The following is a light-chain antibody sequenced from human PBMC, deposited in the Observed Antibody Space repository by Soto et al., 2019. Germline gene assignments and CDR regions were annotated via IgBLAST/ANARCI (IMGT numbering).Light chain of an antibody. J-gene: IGLJ3*02. CDR3: QVWHTSGDHRGV. V-gene: IGLV3-21*04. CDR1: NIGSKD. Sequence: SYELTQPPSVSVAPGKRASIPCGGNNIGSKDVHWYQQKPGQAPVLVIYYDSDRPSGIPERFSGSNSGNTATLTISRVEAGDEADYYCQVWHTSGDHRGVFGGGTKLTVL. CDR2: YDS.